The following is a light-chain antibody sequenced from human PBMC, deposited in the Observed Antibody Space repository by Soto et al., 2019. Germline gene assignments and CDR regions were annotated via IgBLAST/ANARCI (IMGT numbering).Light chain of an antibody. Sequence: QSALTQPASVSGSPGQSITISCTGTSSDVGGYNYVSWYQQHPGKAPKLMIFDVSNRPSGVSNRFSGSNSGNTASLTISGLQAEDEADYYCSSYTSSSTLYVFGTGTKLT. V-gene: IGLV2-14*01. CDR2: DVS. CDR3: SSYTSSSTLYV. J-gene: IGLJ1*01. CDR1: SSDVGGYNY.